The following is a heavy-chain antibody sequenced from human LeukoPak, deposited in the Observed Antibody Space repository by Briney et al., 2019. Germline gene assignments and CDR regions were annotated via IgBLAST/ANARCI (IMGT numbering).Heavy chain of an antibody. CDR2: IKKDGSET. CDR1: GFTFSTSW. D-gene: IGHD2-15*01. J-gene: IGHJ4*02. Sequence: PGGSLRLSCAASGFTFSTSWMSWVRQVPGKGLEWVANIKKDGSETYYVDSVKGRFTISRDNAKNSLYLQMNSLRGEDTAVYYCASLSGEPNWGQGTLVTVSS. V-gene: IGHV3-7*03. CDR3: ASLSGEPN.